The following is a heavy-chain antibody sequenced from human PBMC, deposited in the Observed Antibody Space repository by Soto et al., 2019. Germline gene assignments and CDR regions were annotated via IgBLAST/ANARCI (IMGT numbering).Heavy chain of an antibody. V-gene: IGHV3-23*01. J-gene: IGHJ6*04. CDR2: ISGSGGST. CDR1: GFTFSSYA. Sequence: GGSLRLSCAASGFTFSSYAMSWVRQAPGKGLEWVSAISGSGGSTYYADSVKGRFTISRDNSKNTLYLQMNSLRAEDTAVYYCVKDLPIGTPFPPIPPGMCMDVGGKGTTATVPS. D-gene: IGHD3-10*01. CDR3: VKDLPIGTPFPPIPPGMCMDV.